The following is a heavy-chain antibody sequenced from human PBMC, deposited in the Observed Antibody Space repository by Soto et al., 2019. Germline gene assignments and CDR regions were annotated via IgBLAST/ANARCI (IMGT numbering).Heavy chain of an antibody. Sequence: SETLSVTCTVSGGSISSYYWSWIRQPPWKGLEWIGYIYYSGSTNYNPSLKSRVTISVDTSKNQFSLKLSSVTAADTAVYYCASGYSSSWGGFDYWGQGTLVTVSS. J-gene: IGHJ4*02. CDR3: ASGYSSSWGGFDY. CDR1: GGSISSYY. V-gene: IGHV4-59*08. D-gene: IGHD6-13*01. CDR2: IYYSGST.